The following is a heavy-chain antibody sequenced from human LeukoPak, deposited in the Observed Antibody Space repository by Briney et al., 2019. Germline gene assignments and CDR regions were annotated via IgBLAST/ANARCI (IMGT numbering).Heavy chain of an antibody. CDR1: GFTFSSYA. V-gene: IGHV3-30-3*01. CDR3: TTARATTEVDY. Sequence: GGSLRLSCAASGFTFSSYAMHWVRQAPGKGLEWVAVISYDGSNKYYADSVKGRFTISRDNSKNTLYLQMNSLKTEDTAMYYCTTARATTEVDYWGQGTLVTVSS. D-gene: IGHD5-24*01. J-gene: IGHJ4*02. CDR2: ISYDGSNK.